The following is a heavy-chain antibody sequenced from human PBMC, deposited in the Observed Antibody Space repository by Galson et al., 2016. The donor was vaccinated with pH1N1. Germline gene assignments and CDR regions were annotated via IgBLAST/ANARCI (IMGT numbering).Heavy chain of an antibody. CDR2: IWFDGSNK. CDR3: AKDPGGGAVTMFYFDY. CDR1: GFTFRNYG. J-gene: IGHJ4*02. D-gene: IGHD3-10*02. V-gene: IGHV3-30*18. Sequence: SLRLSCAVSGFTFRNYGMHWVRQAPGKGLEWVAVIWFDGSNKYYADSVKGRFTVSRDKSKNTLYLQMNSLRPEDTAMYYCAKDPGGGAVTMFYFDYRGQGTLVTVSS.